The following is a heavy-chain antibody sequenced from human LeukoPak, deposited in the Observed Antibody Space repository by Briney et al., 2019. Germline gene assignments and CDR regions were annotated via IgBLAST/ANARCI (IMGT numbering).Heavy chain of an antibody. D-gene: IGHD1-1*01. CDR3: CRVPNDY. J-gene: IGHJ4*02. CDR1: GFTFSGSA. Sequence: GGSLRLSCAASGFTFSGSAMHWVRQASGKGLEWVGRIRSKANSYATTYAASVKGRFTISRDDSKNTAYLQMNSLKTEDTAVYYCCRVPNDYWGQGTLVTVSS. CDR2: IRSKANSYAT. V-gene: IGHV3-73*01.